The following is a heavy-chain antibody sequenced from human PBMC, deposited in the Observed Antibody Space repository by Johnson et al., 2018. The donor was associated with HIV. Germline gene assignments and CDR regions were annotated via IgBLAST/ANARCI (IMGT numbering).Heavy chain of an antibody. D-gene: IGHD5-12*01. CDR1: GFTFDYYG. J-gene: IGHJ3*02. CDR2: INWNGGST. CDR3: ARDFYAVVATPFIGSAFDI. Sequence: QLVESGGGLVQPGGSLRLSCAASGFTFDYYGMSWVRQAPGKGLEWVSGINWNGGSTGYADSVKGRFTISRDNAKNSLYLQMNSLRAEDTALYYCARDFYAVVATPFIGSAFDIWGQGTMVTVSS. V-gene: IGHV3-20*04.